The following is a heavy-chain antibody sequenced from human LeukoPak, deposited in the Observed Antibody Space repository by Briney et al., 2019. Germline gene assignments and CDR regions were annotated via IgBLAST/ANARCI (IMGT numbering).Heavy chain of an antibody. D-gene: IGHD6-19*01. Sequence: PSETLSLTCTVSGGSISSYYWSWIRQPPGKGLEWIGYIYYSGSTNYNPSLKSRVTISVDTSKNQFSLKLSSVTAADTAVYYCASSYSSGWYRKYYFDYWGQGTLVTVSS. CDR2: IYYSGST. CDR3: ASSYSSGWYRKYYFDY. J-gene: IGHJ4*02. CDR1: GGSISSYY. V-gene: IGHV4-59*01.